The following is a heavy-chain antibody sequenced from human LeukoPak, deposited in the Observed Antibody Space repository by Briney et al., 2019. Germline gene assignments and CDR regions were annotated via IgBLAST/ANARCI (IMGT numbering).Heavy chain of an antibody. Sequence: PGRSLRLSCAASGFTFDDYAMHWVRQAPGKGVEWVSGISWNRGSIGYADSVKGRFTISRDNAKNSLYLQMNSLRAEDTALYYCAKGVPYDSKGWFDPWGQGTLVTVSS. D-gene: IGHD3-22*01. J-gene: IGHJ5*02. V-gene: IGHV3-9*01. CDR1: GFTFDDYA. CDR2: ISWNRGSI. CDR3: AKGVPYDSKGWFDP.